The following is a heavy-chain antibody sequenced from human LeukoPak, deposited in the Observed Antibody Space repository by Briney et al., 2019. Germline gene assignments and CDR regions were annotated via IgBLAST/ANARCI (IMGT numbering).Heavy chain of an antibody. Sequence: GGSLILSCAASGFTFSTYWMYWVRQTPGKGLVWVSRIDNDGSGTSYADSVKGRFNISRDNARNTLYLQMNSLRGDDTAVYYCARDGILGSHDCWGQGTLVTVSS. V-gene: IGHV3-74*01. D-gene: IGHD3-3*02. CDR1: GFTFSTYW. J-gene: IGHJ4*02. CDR3: ARDGILGSHDC. CDR2: IDNDGSGT.